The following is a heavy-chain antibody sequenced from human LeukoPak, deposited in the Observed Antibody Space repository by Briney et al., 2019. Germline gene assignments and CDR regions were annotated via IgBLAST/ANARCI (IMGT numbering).Heavy chain of an antibody. D-gene: IGHD4-17*01. V-gene: IGHV4-31*03. J-gene: IGHJ4*02. CDR1: GGSISSGGYF. CDR2: IYYSGST. Sequence: PSETLSLTCTVSGGSISSGGYFWSWIRQHPGKGLEWIGYIYYSGSTYYNPSLKSRVTISVDTSKNQFSLKLSSVTAADTAVYYCARVFRDYSVDYWGQGTLVTVSS. CDR3: ARVFRDYSVDY.